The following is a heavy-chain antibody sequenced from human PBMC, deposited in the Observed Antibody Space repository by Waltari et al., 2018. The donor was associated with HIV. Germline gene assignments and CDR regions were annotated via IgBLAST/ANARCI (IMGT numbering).Heavy chain of an antibody. V-gene: IGHV3-23*01. Sequence: EVQLLESGGGLVQPGGSLRLSCAASGFTFSSYAMSWVRQAPGKGLGWVSAISGSGGSKYYADAVKGRFTVSRDNSKNTLNLQSKSLSAEDTAVYYYGKDCGCVVVPAHGYYYYSMAVWGQGTTVTVCS. J-gene: IGHJ6*01. CDR2: ISGSGGSK. CDR3: GKDCGCVVVPAHGYYYYSMAV. CDR1: GFTFSSYA. D-gene: IGHD2-2*01.